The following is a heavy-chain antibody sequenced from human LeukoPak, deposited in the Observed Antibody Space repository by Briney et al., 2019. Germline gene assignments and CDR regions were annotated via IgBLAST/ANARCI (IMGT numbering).Heavy chain of an antibody. CDR2: IYYSGST. Sequence: SGTLSLTCTVSGGSISSGDYYWGCIRQPPGKGLEWIGYIYYSGSTYYNPSLKSRVTISVDTSKNQFSLKLSSVTAADTAVYYCARGKVRGAPFDYWGQGTLVTVSS. J-gene: IGHJ4*02. V-gene: IGHV4-30-4*01. CDR1: GGSISSGDYY. CDR3: ARGKVRGAPFDY. D-gene: IGHD3-10*01.